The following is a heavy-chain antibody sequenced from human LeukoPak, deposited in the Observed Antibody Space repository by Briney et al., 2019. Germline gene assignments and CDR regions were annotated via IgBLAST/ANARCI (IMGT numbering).Heavy chain of an antibody. CDR1: GYTFSDYS. Sequence: ASVKVSCKTSGYTFSDYSIHWVRQAPGQGLEWMGWINPNSGGTNYAQKFQGRVTMTRDTSISTAYMELSRLRSDDTAVYYCARDRYYYDSSGYRPRFDYWGQGTLVTVSS. V-gene: IGHV1-2*02. CDR2: INPNSGGT. J-gene: IGHJ4*02. CDR3: ARDRYYYDSSGYRPRFDY. D-gene: IGHD3-22*01.